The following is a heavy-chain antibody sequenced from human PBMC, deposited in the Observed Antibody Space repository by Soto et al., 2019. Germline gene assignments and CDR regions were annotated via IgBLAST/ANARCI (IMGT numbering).Heavy chain of an antibody. CDR3: AIGTYCGGDCYPHPFDY. Sequence: SETLSLTCAVSGGSISSGGYSWSWIRQPPGKGLEWIGYIYHSGSTYYNPSLKSRVTISVDRSKNQFSLKLSSVTAADTAVYYCAIGTYCGGDCYPHPFDYWGQGTLVTVSS. CDR2: IYHSGST. J-gene: IGHJ4*02. V-gene: IGHV4-30-2*01. D-gene: IGHD2-21*02. CDR1: GGSISSGGYS.